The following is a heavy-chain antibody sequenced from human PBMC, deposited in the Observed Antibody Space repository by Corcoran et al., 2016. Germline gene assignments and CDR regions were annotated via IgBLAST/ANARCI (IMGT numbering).Heavy chain of an antibody. CDR1: GGSFSGYF. CDR2: INHSGST. CDR3: AREDYGNAFDI. D-gene: IGHD4-17*01. V-gene: IGHV4-34*01. J-gene: IGHJ3*02. Sequence: QVQLQQWGAGLLKPSETLSLTCAVYGGSFSGYFWSWVRQPPGKGLEWIGEINHSGSTNYNPSLKSRVTISSDTSKNQFSLKLSSVTAADTAVYYCAREDYGNAFDIWGQGTMVTVSP.